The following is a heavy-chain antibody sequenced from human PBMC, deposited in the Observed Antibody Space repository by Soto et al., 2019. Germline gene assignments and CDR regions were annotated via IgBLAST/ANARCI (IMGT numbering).Heavy chain of an antibody. J-gene: IGHJ4*02. D-gene: IGHD3-3*01. CDR1: GFAFSTYA. V-gene: IGHV3-33*08. CDR2: IWADGSRQ. Sequence: QVQLVESGGGVIQPGKSLRLSCSASGFAFSTYAMHWVRQAPGKGLEWVAVIWADGSRQFYADSVKGRFTVSRENSQNTLFLHRNSLRVDDTALYNCVAGIGYCGVGDSWCKGTVVTVPS. CDR3: VAGIGYCGVGDS.